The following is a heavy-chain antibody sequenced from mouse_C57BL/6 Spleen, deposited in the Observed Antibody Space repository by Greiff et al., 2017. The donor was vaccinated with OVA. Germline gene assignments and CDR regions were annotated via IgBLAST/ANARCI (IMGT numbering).Heavy chain of an antibody. CDR2: IDPSDSYT. V-gene: IGHV1-69*01. CDR1: GYTFTSYW. CDR3: ARAYDYLFAY. D-gene: IGHD2-4*01. Sequence: VQLVESGAELVMPGASVKLSCKASGYTFTSYWMHWVKQRPGQGLEWIGEIDPSDSYTNYNQKFKGKSTLTVDKSSSTAYMQLSSLTSEDSAVYYCARAYDYLFAYWGQGTLVTVSA. J-gene: IGHJ3*01.